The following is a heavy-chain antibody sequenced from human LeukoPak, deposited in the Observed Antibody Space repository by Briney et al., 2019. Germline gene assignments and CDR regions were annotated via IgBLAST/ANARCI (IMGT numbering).Heavy chain of an antibody. CDR3: ATSSGSSA. J-gene: IGHJ5*02. Sequence: PGGSLRLSCAASGFTFSDYYMSWFRQAPGKGLEWVSYISTSGDIIHYTASVKGRFTISRDDARNSLYLQVNSLRAEDSAVYYCATSSGSSAWGQGTLVTGSS. CDR2: ISTSGDII. D-gene: IGHD3-10*01. CDR1: GFTFSDYY. V-gene: IGHV3-11*01.